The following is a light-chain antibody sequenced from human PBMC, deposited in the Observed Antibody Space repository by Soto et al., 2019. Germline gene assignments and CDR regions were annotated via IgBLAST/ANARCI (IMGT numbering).Light chain of an antibody. CDR2: AAS. V-gene: IGKV3-20*01. J-gene: IGKJ1*01. CDR1: PSLSSSY. Sequence: ECVMTQSPGTLSLSPGERATLSCRASPSLSSSYLAWYQQKPGQAPRLLLYAASTRATGIPDRFSGSASGTDFTLTIYRLEPEDFAVYYCHQYKTLPRTFGQGTKVEIK. CDR3: HQYKTLPRT.